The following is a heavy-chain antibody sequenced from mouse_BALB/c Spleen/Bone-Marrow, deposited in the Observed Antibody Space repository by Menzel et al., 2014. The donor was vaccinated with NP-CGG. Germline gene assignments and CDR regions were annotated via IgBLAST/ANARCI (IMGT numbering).Heavy chain of an antibody. CDR1: GYSITSDYV. Sequence: DVQLQESGPGLVKPSQSLSLTCTVTGYSITSDYVWNWIRQFPGNKLEWMGYISYSGSTSYNPSLKSRISITRGTSKSQFFLQLNSVTTEDTATYYCARFPYYGSRSFDYWGQGTTLTVSS. CDR3: ARFPYYGSRSFDY. V-gene: IGHV3-2*02. J-gene: IGHJ2*01. D-gene: IGHD1-1*01. CDR2: ISYSGST.